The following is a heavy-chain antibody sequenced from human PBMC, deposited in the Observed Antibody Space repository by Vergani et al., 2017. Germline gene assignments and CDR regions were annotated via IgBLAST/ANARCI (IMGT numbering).Heavy chain of an antibody. V-gene: IGHV5-10-1*01. J-gene: IGHJ6*02. CDR1: GYSFTSYW. CDR3: ARQTTLDCSSTSCLNNYYYHGMDV. CDR2: IDPSDSYT. D-gene: IGHD2-2*01. Sequence: EVQLVQSGAVVKKPGESLRISCKGSGYSFTSYWISWVREMPGKGLEWMGRIDPSDSYTNYSPSNQGHVTISADKPISTAYLQWSSLKASDTARYYCARQTTLDCSSTSCLNNYYYHGMDVWGQGTTVTVSS.